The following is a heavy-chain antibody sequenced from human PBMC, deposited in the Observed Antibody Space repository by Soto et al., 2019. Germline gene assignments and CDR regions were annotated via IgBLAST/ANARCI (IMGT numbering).Heavy chain of an antibody. CDR1: VFTSSG. Sequence: ASVKVSCKASVFTSSGISWVRQAPGQRLEWMGWISTHNGNTIYAQKFQGRVIMTMDTSTTTVYMELRSLRPDDTAVYLCAREGILGLFDDYDLWGQGTMVTVS. D-gene: IGHD3-3*01. V-gene: IGHV1-18*04. CDR3: AREGILGLFDDYDL. J-gene: IGHJ3*01. CDR2: ISTHNGNT.